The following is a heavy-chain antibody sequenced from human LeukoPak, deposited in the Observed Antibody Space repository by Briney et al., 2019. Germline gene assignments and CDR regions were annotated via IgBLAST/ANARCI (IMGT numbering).Heavy chain of an antibody. V-gene: IGHV4-34*01. CDR3: ARRKRGYSYGSYYYYYMDA. Sequence: SETLSLTCAVSGGSLSGYYWSWIRQPPGKGLEWIGEINHSGSTNYNPSLKSRVTISVDTSKNQFSLKLSSVTAADTAVYYCARRKRGYSYGSYYYYYMDAWGKGTTVTVSS. D-gene: IGHD5-18*01. CDR1: GGSLSGYY. J-gene: IGHJ6*03. CDR2: INHSGST.